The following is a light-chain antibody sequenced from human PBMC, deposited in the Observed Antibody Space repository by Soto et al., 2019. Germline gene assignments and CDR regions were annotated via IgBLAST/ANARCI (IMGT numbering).Light chain of an antibody. Sequence: EIVLTQSPGTLSLSPGERATLSCRASQSVSSSYLAWYQQKPGQAPRLLIYGASSRAIGIPDRFSGSGSGTDFPLTISRLEPEDFAVYYCQQYGSSPPLYTFGQGTKLEIK. V-gene: IGKV3-20*01. CDR2: GAS. J-gene: IGKJ2*01. CDR1: QSVSSSY. CDR3: QQYGSSPPLYT.